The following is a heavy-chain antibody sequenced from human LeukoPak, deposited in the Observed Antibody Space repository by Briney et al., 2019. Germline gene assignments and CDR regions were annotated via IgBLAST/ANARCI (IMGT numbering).Heavy chain of an antibody. J-gene: IGHJ4*02. V-gene: IGHV3-48*03. D-gene: IGHD3-10*01. CDR2: ISSSGSSI. CDR1: GFTFSSYE. Sequence: GGSLRLSCAVSGFTFSSYEMNWVRQAPGKGLEWVSYISSSGSSIYYADSVKGRFTISRDNSKNTLYLQMDSLRAEDTAVYYCARSYGSGTYYNYFDYWGQGTLVTVSS. CDR3: ARSYGSGTYYNYFDY.